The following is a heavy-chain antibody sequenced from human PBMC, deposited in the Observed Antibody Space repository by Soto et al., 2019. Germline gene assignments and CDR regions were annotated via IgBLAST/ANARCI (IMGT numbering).Heavy chain of an antibody. J-gene: IGHJ4*02. D-gene: IGHD5-18*01. CDR2: ISGSGGST. CDR1: GFTFSSYA. V-gene: IGHV3-23*01. CDR3: AKDGPIQLWLRPRAAFDY. Sequence: GGSLRLSCAASGFTFSSYAMSWVRQAPGKGLEWVSAISGSGGSTYYADSVKGRFTISRDNSKNTLYLQMNSLRAEDTAVYYCAKDGPIQLWLRPRAAFDYWGQGTLVTVSS.